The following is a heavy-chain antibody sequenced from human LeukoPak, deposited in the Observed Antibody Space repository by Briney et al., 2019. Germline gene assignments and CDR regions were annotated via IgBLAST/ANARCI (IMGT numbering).Heavy chain of an antibody. J-gene: IGHJ3*02. D-gene: IGHD2-2*01. CDR2: ISAYNGNT. V-gene: IGHV1-18*01. CDR3: ATYCSSTSCYRDDAFDI. Sequence: GASVKVSCKASGYTFTSYGISWVRQAPGQGLEWMGWISAYNGNTNYAQKLQGRVTMTTDTSTSTAYMELRSLRSDDTAVYYCATYCSSTSCYRDDAFDIWGQGTMVTASS. CDR1: GYTFTSYG.